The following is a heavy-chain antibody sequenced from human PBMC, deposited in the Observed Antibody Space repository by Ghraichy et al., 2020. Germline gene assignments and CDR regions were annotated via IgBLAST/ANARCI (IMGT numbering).Heavy chain of an antibody. Sequence: SGPTLVKPTQTLTLTCTFSGFSLSTSGVGVGWIRQLPGNALEWLALVYWNDEKRYSPSLKSRLTITKDTSKNQVVLTMTNMDPVDTATYYCARYSYGSGMFDPWGQGILVTVSS. J-gene: IGHJ5*02. CDR1: GFSLSTSGVG. CDR3: ARYSYGSGMFDP. CDR2: VYWNDEK. D-gene: IGHD3-10*01. V-gene: IGHV2-5*01.